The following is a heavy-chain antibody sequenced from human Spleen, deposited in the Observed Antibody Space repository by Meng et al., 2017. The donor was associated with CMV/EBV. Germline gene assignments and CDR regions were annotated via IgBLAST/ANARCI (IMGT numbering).Heavy chain of an antibody. J-gene: IGHJ4*02. CDR3: VRGRVVGADKFDH. V-gene: IGHV1-2*02. Sequence: KTSGYTCVGYYMHWVRQAPGQGLEWMGWINPNSGGVSIEEEFQGRVTMTRDTSLTTAYMELKSLRSDDTAKYYYVRGRVVGADKFDHWGRETLVTVSS. CDR1: GYTCVGYY. D-gene: IGHD2-2*01. CDR2: INPNSGGV.